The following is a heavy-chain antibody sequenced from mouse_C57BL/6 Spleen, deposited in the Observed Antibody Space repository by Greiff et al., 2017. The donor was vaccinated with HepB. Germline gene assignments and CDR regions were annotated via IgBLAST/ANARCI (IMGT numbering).Heavy chain of an antibody. CDR2: INPNNGGT. V-gene: IGHV1-26*01. Sequence: VQLQQSGPELVKPGASVKISCKASGYTFTDYYMNWVKQSHGKSLEWIGDINPNNGGTSYNQKFKGKATLTVDKSSSTAYMELRSLTSEDSAVYYCARGGWLLYFDVWGTGTTVTVSS. CDR1: GYTFTDYY. J-gene: IGHJ1*03. D-gene: IGHD2-3*01. CDR3: ARGGWLLYFDV.